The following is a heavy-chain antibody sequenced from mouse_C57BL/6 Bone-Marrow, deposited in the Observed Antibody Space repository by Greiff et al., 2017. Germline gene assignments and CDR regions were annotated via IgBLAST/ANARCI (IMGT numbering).Heavy chain of an antibody. CDR2: ISSGGSYT. V-gene: IGHV5-6*02. Sequence: DVKLVESGGDLVKPGGSLKLSCAASGFTFSSYGMSWVRQTPDKRLEWVATISSGGSYTYYPDSVKGRFTISRDNAKNTLYLQMSSLKSEDTAMYYCARQSSGDYSNFWFAYWGQGTLVTVSA. CDR1: GFTFSSYG. J-gene: IGHJ3*01. CDR3: ARQSSGDYSNFWFAY. D-gene: IGHD2-5*01.